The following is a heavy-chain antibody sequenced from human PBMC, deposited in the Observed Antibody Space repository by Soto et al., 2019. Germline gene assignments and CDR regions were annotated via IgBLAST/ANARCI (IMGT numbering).Heavy chain of an antibody. CDR3: TRDWDT. J-gene: IGHJ5*02. CDR2: IKQDGSET. V-gene: IGHV3-7*01. CDR1: GFIFRNYW. Sequence: VHLVESGGGLVQPGESLRLSCAASGFIFRNYWMAWARQAPGQGLQWVGVIKQDGSETHYEESVRGRFTISRDNAKNSLYLQMSSLRVEDTAVYYCTRDWDTWGQGTLVTVSS.